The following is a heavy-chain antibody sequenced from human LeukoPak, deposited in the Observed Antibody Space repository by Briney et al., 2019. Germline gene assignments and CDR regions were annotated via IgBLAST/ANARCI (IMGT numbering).Heavy chain of an antibody. J-gene: IGHJ5*02. CDR3: ARVPQMLWFGELFSWFDP. CDR1: GGSISSYY. D-gene: IGHD3-10*01. V-gene: IGHV4-59*01. CDR2: IYYSGST. Sequence: SETLSLTCTVYGGSISSYYWSWIRQPPGKGLEWIGYIYYSGSTNYNPSLKSRVTISVDTSKNQFSLKLSSVTAADTAVYYSARVPQMLWFGELFSWFDPWGQGTLVTVSS.